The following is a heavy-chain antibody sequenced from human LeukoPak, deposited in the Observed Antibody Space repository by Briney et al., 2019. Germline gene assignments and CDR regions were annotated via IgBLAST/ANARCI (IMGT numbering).Heavy chain of an antibody. CDR2: INHSGSA. J-gene: IGHJ3*02. D-gene: IGHD2-2*01. Sequence: SETLSLTCAVYGGSFSGYYWSWIRQPPGKGLEWIGEINHSGSANYNPSLKSRVTISVDTSKNQFSLKLSSVTAADTAVSYCARGFDIVVRTDAFDIWGQGTMVTVSS. V-gene: IGHV4-34*01. CDR3: ARGFDIVVRTDAFDI. CDR1: GGSFSGYY.